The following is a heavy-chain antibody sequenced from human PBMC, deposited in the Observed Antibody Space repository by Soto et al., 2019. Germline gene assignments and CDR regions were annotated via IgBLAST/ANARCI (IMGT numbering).Heavy chain of an antibody. D-gene: IGHD2-2*01. V-gene: IGHV4-4*07. CDR3: ARACSSNSCYDVFDY. CDR1: GGSISSYY. CDR2: IYTSGST. J-gene: IGHJ4*02. Sequence: SETLSLTCTVSGGSISSYYWSRIRQPAGKGLEWIGRIYTSGSTNYNPSLKSRVTMSVDTSKNQFSLKLSSVTAADTAVYYCARACSSNSCYDVFDYWGQGTLVTVSS.